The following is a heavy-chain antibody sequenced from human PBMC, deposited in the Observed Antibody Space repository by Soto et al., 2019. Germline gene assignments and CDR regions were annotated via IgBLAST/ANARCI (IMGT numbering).Heavy chain of an antibody. J-gene: IGHJ4*02. CDR2: INDSGST. Sequence: QVQLQQWGAGLLKPSETLSLTCAVYGGSFSGYYWSWIRQPPGKGLEWIGEINDSGSTNYNPSLKXQVXIXEDTSKNQFSLKLSSVTAADKAVYYCARMWGGYNSHWGQGTLVTVSS. CDR1: GGSFSGYY. D-gene: IGHD6-25*01. CDR3: ARMWGGYNSH. V-gene: IGHV4-34*01.